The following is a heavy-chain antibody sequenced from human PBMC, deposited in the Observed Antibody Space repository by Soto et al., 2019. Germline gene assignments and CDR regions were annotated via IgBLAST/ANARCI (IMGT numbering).Heavy chain of an antibody. CDR3: AHRYGGCNYDSSGRDTESFQY. CDR1: GFSLSTNGVG. Sequence: QITLKESGPTLVKPTQTLTLTCSFSGFSLSTNGVGVGWIRQPTGKALEWLALIYWDDDKRYSPSLRSTLTITSDTSENQVVLTMTNMGPVDSATYYCAHRYGGCNYDSSGRDTESFQYWGQGTLVTVSS. V-gene: IGHV2-5*02. J-gene: IGHJ1*01. CDR2: IYWDDDK. D-gene: IGHD3-22*01.